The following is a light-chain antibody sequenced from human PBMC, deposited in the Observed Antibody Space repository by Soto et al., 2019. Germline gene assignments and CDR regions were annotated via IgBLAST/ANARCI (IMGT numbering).Light chain of an antibody. CDR3: QQYNYWHPIT. J-gene: IGKJ5*01. Sequence: IVMTQSPATLSVSPGERATLSCGASQSVSSNLAWYQQKPGQAPRLLIYGASTRATGIPARFSGSGSGTEFTLTISSLQYEDFAAHYCQQYNYWHPITFGQGTRLEIK. CDR1: QSVSSN. V-gene: IGKV3-15*01. CDR2: GAS.